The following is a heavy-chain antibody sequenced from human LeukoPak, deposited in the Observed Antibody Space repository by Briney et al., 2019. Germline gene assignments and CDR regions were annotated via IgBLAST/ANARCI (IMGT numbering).Heavy chain of an antibody. D-gene: IGHD5-18*01. CDR2: INHSGST. Sequence: PSETLSLTCAVYGGSFSGYYWSWIRQPPGKGLAWIGEINHSGSTNYNPSLKSRVTISVDTSKNQFSLKLSSVTAADTAVYYCARLRRSTSAMVTGGDYWGQGTLVTVSS. V-gene: IGHV4-34*01. J-gene: IGHJ4*02. CDR3: ARLRRSTSAMVTGGDY. CDR1: GGSFSGYY.